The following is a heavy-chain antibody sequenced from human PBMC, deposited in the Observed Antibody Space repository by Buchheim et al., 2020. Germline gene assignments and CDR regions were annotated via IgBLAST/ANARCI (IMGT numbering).Heavy chain of an antibody. V-gene: IGHV3-74*01. CDR2: INSDGSST. Sequence: EVQLVESGGGLVQPGGSLRLSCAASGFTFSSYWMHWVRQAPGKGLVWVSRINSDGSSTSYADSVKGRFTISRDNAKNKLYLQMNSLRAEDTAVYYCARDPQDYGDYIFGNRGYWGQGTL. CDR1: GFTFSSYW. J-gene: IGHJ4*02. CDR3: ARDPQDYGDYIFGNRGY. D-gene: IGHD4-17*01.